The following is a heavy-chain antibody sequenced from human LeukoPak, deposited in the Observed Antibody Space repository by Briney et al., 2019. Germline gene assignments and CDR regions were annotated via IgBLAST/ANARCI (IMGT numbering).Heavy chain of an antibody. CDR1: GGSISSYY. CDR2: IYYSGST. D-gene: IGHD6-19*01. V-gene: IGHV4-59*01. J-gene: IGHJ4*02. CDR3: ARGGLRVSSGWYGAIDY. Sequence: SETLSLTCTVSGGSISSYYWSWIRQPPGKGLEWIGYIYYSGSTNYNPSLKSRVTISVDTSKNQFSLKLSSVTAADTAVYYCARGGLRVSSGWYGAIDYWGQGTLVTVSS.